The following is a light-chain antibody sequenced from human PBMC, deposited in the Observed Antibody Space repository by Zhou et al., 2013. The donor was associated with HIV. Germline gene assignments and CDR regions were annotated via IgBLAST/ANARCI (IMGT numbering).Light chain of an antibody. CDR1: QSVTSNF. CDR3: QQYSSSPNT. J-gene: IGKJ2*01. Sequence: EIVLTQSPGTLSLSPGERATLSCRASQSVTSNFLAWYQQKPGQAPRLLIYGASSRATGIPDRFSGGGSGTDFTLTISRLEPEDFAVYYCQQYSSSPNTFGQGTKLEIK. CDR2: GAS. V-gene: IGKV3-20*01.